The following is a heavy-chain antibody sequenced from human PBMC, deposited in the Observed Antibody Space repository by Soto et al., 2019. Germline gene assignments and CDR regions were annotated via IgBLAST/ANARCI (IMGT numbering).Heavy chain of an antibody. V-gene: IGHV5-10-1*01. Sequence: GEYLKISCKGSGYSFNSYWISWVRQMPGKGLEWMGRIDPSDSYTNYSPSFQGHVTISADKSISTAYLQWSSLKASDTAMYYCATLRSAVAGPRYYYYGMDVWGQGTTVTVSS. CDR3: ATLRSAVAGPRYYYYGMDV. J-gene: IGHJ6*02. CDR2: IDPSDSYT. CDR1: GYSFNSYW. D-gene: IGHD6-19*01.